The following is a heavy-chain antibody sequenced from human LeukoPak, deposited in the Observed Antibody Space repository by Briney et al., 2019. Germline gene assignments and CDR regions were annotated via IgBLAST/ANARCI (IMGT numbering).Heavy chain of an antibody. D-gene: IGHD6-13*01. V-gene: IGHV4-61*02. Sequence: KPSQTLSLTCTVSGGSISSGSYYWRWIRQPAGKGLEWIGRIYTSGSTNYNPYLKSRVTISVDTSKNQFSLKLSSVTAADTAVYYCARAAYSHDAFDIWGQGTMVTVSS. CDR2: IYTSGST. CDR3: ARAAYSHDAFDI. CDR1: GGSISSGSYY. J-gene: IGHJ3*02.